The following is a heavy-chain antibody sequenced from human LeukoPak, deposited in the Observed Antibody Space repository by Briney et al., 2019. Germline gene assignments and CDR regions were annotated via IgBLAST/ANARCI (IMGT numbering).Heavy chain of an antibody. V-gene: IGHV3-21*01. CDR2: ISSSSSYI. J-gene: IGHJ6*03. CDR1: GFTFSSYW. Sequence: PGGSLRLSCAASGFTFSSYWMSWVRQAPGKGLEWVSSISSSSSYIYYADSVKGRFTISRDNAKNSLYLQMNSLRAEDTAVYYCARDRPQQWLVRGQRGYYYYMDVWGKGTTVTISS. CDR3: ARDRPQQWLVRGQRGYYYYMDV. D-gene: IGHD6-19*01.